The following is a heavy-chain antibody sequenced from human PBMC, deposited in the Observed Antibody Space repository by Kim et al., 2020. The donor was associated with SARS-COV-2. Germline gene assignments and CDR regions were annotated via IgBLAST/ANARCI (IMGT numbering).Heavy chain of an antibody. Sequence: SETLSLTCTVSGGSISSSSYYWGWIRQPPGKGLEWIGSIYYSGSTYYNPSLKSRVTISVDTSKNQFSLKLSSVTAADTAVYYCARHVEIAAAGYYYYGM. CDR1: GGSISSSSYY. V-gene: IGHV4-39*01. CDR2: IYYSGST. J-gene: IGHJ6*01. CDR3: ARHVEIAAAGYYYYGM. D-gene: IGHD6-13*01.